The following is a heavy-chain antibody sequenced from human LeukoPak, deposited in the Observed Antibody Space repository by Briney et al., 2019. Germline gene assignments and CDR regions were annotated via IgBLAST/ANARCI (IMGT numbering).Heavy chain of an antibody. CDR2: IYYSGST. CDR1: GGSISSYY. D-gene: IGHD3-10*01. J-gene: IGHJ4*02. CDR3: ARGGSMFFDY. V-gene: IGHV4-59*01. Sequence: SETLSLTCTVSGGSISSYYWSWIRQPPGKGLEWIGYIYYSGSTNYNPSLKSRVTISVDTSKNQYSLKLSSVTAADTAVYYCARGGSMFFDYWGQGTLVTLSS.